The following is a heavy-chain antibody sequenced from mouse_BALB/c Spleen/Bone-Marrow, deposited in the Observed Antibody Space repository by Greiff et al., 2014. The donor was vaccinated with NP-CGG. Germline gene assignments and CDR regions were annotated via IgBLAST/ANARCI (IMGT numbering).Heavy chain of an antibody. CDR3: TRIYYDYAWFAY. V-gene: IGHV5-6-4*01. J-gene: IGHJ3*01. CDR2: ISSGGSYT. Sequence: VQLKESGGGLVKPGGSLKLSCAASGFTFSSYTMSWVRQTPEKRLEWVATISSGGSYTYYPDSVKGRFTLSRDNAKNTLYLQMSSLKSEDTAMYYCTRIYYDYAWFAYWGQGTLVTVSA. CDR1: GFTFSSYT. D-gene: IGHD2-4*01.